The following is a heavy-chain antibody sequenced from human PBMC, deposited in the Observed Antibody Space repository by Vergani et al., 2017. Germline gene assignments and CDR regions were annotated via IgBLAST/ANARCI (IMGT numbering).Heavy chain of an antibody. CDR1: GFTFNEYW. V-gene: IGHV3-74*01. Sequence: EVELVESGGGLVQPGGSLRLSCAASGFTFNEYWMHWARQVPGKGLVWVSGMNGDGDTISYADSVKGRFTISRDNAKNTLFLQMNSLRAEDTAVYYCERARKFRFGVVWENWFDPWGQGTLVTVSS. J-gene: IGHJ5*02. CDR2: MNGDGDTI. D-gene: IGHD3-3*01. CDR3: ERARKFRFGVVWENWFDP.